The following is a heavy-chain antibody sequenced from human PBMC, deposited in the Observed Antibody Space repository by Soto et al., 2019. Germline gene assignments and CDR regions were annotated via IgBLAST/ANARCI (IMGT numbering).Heavy chain of an antibody. CDR3: AGQVGRGYPFPVGWFDP. CDR1: GGTFSSYA. D-gene: IGHD5-12*01. J-gene: IGHJ5*02. CDR2: IIPIFGTA. Sequence: QVQLVQSGAEVKKPGSSVKVSCKASGGTFSSYAISWVRQAPGQGLEWMGGIIPIFGTANYAQKFQGRVTITADESPSTAYMGLSSMRSEATAVYYCAGQVGRGYPFPVGWFDPWGQGTLVTVSS. V-gene: IGHV1-69*12.